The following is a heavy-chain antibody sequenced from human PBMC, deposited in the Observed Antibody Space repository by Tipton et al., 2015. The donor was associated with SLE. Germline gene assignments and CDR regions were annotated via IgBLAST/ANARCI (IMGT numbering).Heavy chain of an antibody. J-gene: IGHJ4*02. D-gene: IGHD6-13*01. CDR2: SNPSGNT. Sequence: TLSLTCAVYGGSFSGYYWSWIRQPPGKGLEWIGESNPSGNTNYNPSLKSRVTIFVDMSKNHLSLKMTSVTAADSAVYYCATGSGRYLVDQWGQGTLVSVSS. V-gene: IGHV4-34*01. CDR1: GGSFSGYY. CDR3: ATGSGRYLVDQ.